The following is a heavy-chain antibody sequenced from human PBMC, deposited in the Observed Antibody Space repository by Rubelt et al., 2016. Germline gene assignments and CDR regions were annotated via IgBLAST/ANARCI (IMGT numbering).Heavy chain of an antibody. CDR1: GGSISRSTYY. J-gene: IGHJ4*02. CDR2: IFYTGNA. D-gene: IGHD1-7*01. V-gene: IGHV4-39*07. CDR3: ARGGVNWNYDY. Sequence: QLQLQEAGPGRVNPSETLSLTCAVSGGSISRSTYYWAWIRQPPGKGLEWIGSIFYTGNAHYNPSLKSRVTISVDTSKNQFSLKLSSVTAADTAVYYCARGGVNWNYDYWGQGTLVTVSS.